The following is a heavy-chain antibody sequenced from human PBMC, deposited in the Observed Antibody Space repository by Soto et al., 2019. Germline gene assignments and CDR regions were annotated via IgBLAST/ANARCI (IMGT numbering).Heavy chain of an antibody. CDR2: ISGSGGST. D-gene: IGHD2-2*01. Sequence: GGSLRLSCAASGFTFSSYAMSWVRQAPGKGLEWVSAISGSGGSTYYADSVKGRFTNSRDNSKNTLYLQMNRLSAEYTAVYYCAKDFALVAFDIWGQGTMVTVSS. J-gene: IGHJ3*02. CDR3: AKDFALVAFDI. CDR1: GFTFSSYA. V-gene: IGHV3-23*01.